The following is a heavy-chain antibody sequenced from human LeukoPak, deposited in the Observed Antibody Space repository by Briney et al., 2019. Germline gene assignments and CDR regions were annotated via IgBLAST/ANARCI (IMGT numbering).Heavy chain of an antibody. CDR3: ARDTYDILTA. J-gene: IGHJ5*02. V-gene: IGHV3-74*01. CDR1: GFIFSTHW. Sequence: GGSLRLSCVASGFIFSTHWIHWVRQAPGKGLVWVSRCNSDGSDTDYADSVKGRFTISRDNAKNTLYLQMNSLRAEDTAVYYCARDTYDILTAWGQGTLVTVSS. D-gene: IGHD3-9*01. CDR2: CNSDGSDT.